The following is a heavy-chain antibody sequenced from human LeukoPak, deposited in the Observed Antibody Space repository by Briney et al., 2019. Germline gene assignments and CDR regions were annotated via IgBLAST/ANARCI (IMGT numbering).Heavy chain of an antibody. D-gene: IGHD6-19*01. CDR3: ARVRSVILVAGTRYFDY. CDR1: GGSFSGYY. V-gene: IGHV4-34*01. CDR2: INHSGST. J-gene: IGHJ4*02. Sequence: PSETLSLTCAVYGGSFSGYYWSWIRQPPGKGLEWIGEINHSGSTNYNPSLKSRVTISVDTSKNQFSLKLSSVTAADTAVYYCARVRSVILVAGTRYFDYWGQGTRVTVSS.